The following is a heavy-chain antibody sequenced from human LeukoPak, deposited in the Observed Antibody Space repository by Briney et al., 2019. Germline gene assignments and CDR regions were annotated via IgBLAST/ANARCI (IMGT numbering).Heavy chain of an antibody. CDR1: GGTFSSYA. CDR2: IIPILGTA. D-gene: IGHD3-10*01. J-gene: IGHJ3*02. V-gene: IGHV1-69*13. CDR3: ARSNYYGSGSYYNYAFDI. Sequence: SVKVSCKASGGTFSSYAVSWVRQAPGQGLEWMGGIIPILGTANYAQKFQGRVTITADESTSTAYMELSSLRSEDTAVYYCARSNYYGSGSYYNYAFDIWGQGTMVTVSS.